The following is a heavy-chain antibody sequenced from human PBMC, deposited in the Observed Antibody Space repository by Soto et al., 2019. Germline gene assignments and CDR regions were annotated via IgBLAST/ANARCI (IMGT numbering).Heavy chain of an antibody. Sequence: PGGSLRLSCAASGFTVSSNYMSWVRQAPGKGLEWVSVIYSGGSTYYADSVKGRFTISRDNSKNTLYLQMNSLRAEDTAVYYCARATSSLEREAFDIWGQGTMVTVSS. CDR2: IYSGGST. V-gene: IGHV3-53*01. CDR1: GFTVSSNY. CDR3: ARATSSLEREAFDI. J-gene: IGHJ3*02. D-gene: IGHD1-1*01.